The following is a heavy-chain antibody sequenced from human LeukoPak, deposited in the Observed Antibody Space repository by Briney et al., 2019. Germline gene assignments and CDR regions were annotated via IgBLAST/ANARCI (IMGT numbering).Heavy chain of an antibody. CDR1: GGSISSY. V-gene: IGHV4-59*08. D-gene: IGHD3-22*01. CDR3: ARSDDSSGYDHDAFDI. J-gene: IGHJ3*02. Sequence: SETLSLTCTVSGGSISSYWSWIRQPPGKGLEWIGYIYYSGSTNYNPSLKSRVTISIDTSKNQFSLKLSSVTAADTAVYYCARSDDSSGYDHDAFDIWGQGTMVTVSS. CDR2: IYYSGST.